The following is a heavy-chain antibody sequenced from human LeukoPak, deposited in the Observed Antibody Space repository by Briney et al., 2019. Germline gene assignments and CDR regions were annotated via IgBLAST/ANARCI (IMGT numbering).Heavy chain of an antibody. CDR2: ISYDGSKK. Sequence: GGSLRLSCAASGFTFSSYAMHWVRQAPGKGLEWVAVISYDGSKKYYADSVKGRFTISRDNSKNTLYLQMNSLRAEDTAVYYCARSEVVLTAIFDHWGQGTLVTISS. CDR3: ARSEVVLTAIFDH. D-gene: IGHD2-2*01. CDR1: GFTFSSYA. V-gene: IGHV3-30-3*01. J-gene: IGHJ4*02.